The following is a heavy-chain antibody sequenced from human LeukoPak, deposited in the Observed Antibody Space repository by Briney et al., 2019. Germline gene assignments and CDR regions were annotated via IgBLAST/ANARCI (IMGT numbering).Heavy chain of an antibody. CDR2: ITGTGGST. Sequence: GGPLRLLCAASGVTFTSYAMSWVRQAPGKGLEWVPAITGTGGSTYYAASVKGRFHVSRDNSKNTLYLQMSSLRAENTAMYYCAKVRDTRDWYKDAFDIWGQGTRVTVSS. CDR1: GVTFTSYA. J-gene: IGHJ3*02. CDR3: AKVRDTRDWYKDAFDI. V-gene: IGHV3-23*01. D-gene: IGHD6-19*01.